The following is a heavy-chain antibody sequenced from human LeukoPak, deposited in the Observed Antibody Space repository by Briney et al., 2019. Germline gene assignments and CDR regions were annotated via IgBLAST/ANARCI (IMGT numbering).Heavy chain of an antibody. CDR1: GYTFTGYY. CDR2: INLNSGGT. V-gene: IGHV1-2*04. CDR3: ARGKDWFDP. J-gene: IGHJ5*02. Sequence: ASVKVSCKASGYTFTGYYMHWVRQAPGQGLEWMGWINLNSGGTNYAQKFQGWVTMTRDTSTSTVYMELSSLRSEDTAVYYCARGKDWFDPWGQGTLVTVSS.